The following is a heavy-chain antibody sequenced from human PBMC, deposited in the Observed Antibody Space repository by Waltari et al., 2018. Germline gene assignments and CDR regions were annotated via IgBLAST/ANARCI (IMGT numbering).Heavy chain of an antibody. J-gene: IGHJ4*02. CDR3: ARTLAGRRLADY. V-gene: IGHV3-11*01. D-gene: IGHD3-16*01. CDR2: IDSVSDGI. Sequence: QVQLVESGGGLVKPGGSLRLPCAASGFNFSDYYMSWIRRAPGKGPEWVSYIDSVSDGIYYTQSVKGRFTISRDNAKNTLYLQMNSLRVEDTAVYHCARTLAGRRLADYWGQGTLVTVSS. CDR1: GFNFSDYY.